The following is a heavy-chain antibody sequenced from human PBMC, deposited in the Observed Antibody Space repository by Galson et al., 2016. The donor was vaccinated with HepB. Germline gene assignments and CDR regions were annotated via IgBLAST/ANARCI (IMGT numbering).Heavy chain of an antibody. J-gene: IGHJ4*02. V-gene: IGHV2-5*02. CDR2: VFFDDVK. Sequence: PALVKPPQTLTLTCSFSGFSLSTSGMAMGWIRQPPGKALEWLAIVFFDDVKRYSPSLKSQITITKDTSKNLVFLTLINMDPVDTATYFCARGSRRNNCRDGNCYYFDYWGQGNLVTGSS. CDR1: GFSLSTSGMA. D-gene: IGHD2-15*01. CDR3: ARGSRRNNCRDGNCYYFDY.